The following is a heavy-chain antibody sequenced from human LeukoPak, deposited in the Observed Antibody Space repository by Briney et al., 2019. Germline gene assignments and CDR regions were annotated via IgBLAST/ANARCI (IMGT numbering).Heavy chain of an antibody. CDR1: GGSISTSYY. D-gene: IGHD5-12*01. V-gene: IGHV4-39*01. CDR3: ARQDIDIVATRTFDY. J-gene: IGHJ4*02. CDR2: VHYSGST. Sequence: SETLSLTCTVSGGSISTSYYWDWIRQPPGKGLEWIGSVHYSGSTNFNPSLKSRVTISVDTSRNQFPLKLRSVTAADTAVYYCARQDIDIVATRTFDYWGQGALVTVSS.